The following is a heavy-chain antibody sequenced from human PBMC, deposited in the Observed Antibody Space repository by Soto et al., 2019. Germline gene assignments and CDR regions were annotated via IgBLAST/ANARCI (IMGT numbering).Heavy chain of an antibody. CDR3: ARVDIVTVYGCMDV. D-gene: IGHD3-9*01. CDR2: IFYSGSL. CDR1: CSSIGRGDHY. Sequence: SETVSIRCTVSCSSIGRGDHYWSWIRQPPRQGLEWIGYIFYSGSLYYNQSLKSRVSISVHTSKNQFSLKLSSGTAADTAVYSCARVDIVTVYGCMDVWGQGSTVTVSS. J-gene: IGHJ6*02. V-gene: IGHV4-30-4*01.